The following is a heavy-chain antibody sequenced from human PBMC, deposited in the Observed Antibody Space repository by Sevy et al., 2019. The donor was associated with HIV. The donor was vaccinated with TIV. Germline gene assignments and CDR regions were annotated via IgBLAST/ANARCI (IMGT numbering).Heavy chain of an antibody. CDR3: ARGSMAYCGGDCYYVQNYYYYYGMDV. CDR2: IIPIFGTA. J-gene: IGHJ6*02. CDR1: GGTFSSYA. D-gene: IGHD2-21*02. Sequence: ASVKVSCKASGGTFSSYAISWVRQAPGQGLEWMGGIIPIFGTANYAQKFQGRVTITADESTSTAYMELSSLRSEDTAVYYCARGSMAYCGGDCYYVQNYYYYYGMDVWGQGTTVTVSS. V-gene: IGHV1-69*13.